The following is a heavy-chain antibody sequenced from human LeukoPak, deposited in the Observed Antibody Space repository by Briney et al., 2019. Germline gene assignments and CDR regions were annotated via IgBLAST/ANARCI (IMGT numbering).Heavy chain of an antibody. J-gene: IGHJ6*03. D-gene: IGHD6-13*01. Sequence: SETLSLTCAVYGGSFSGYYWSWIRQPPGKGLEWIGEINHSGSTNYNPSLKSRVTISVETSKNQFSLKLSSVTAADTAVYYCARGPGYSSSWYWYYYYYYMDVWGKGTTVTVSS. CDR3: ARGPGYSSSWYWYYYYYYMDV. CDR1: GGSFSGYY. V-gene: IGHV4-34*01. CDR2: INHSGST.